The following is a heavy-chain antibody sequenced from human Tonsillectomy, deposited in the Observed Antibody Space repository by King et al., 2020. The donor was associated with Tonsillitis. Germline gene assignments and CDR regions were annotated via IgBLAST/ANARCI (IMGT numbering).Heavy chain of an antibody. CDR2: ISSSGSTI. J-gene: IGHJ4*02. Sequence: VQLVESGGGLVQPGGSLRLSCAASGFTFSSYEMNWVRQAPGKGLEWVSYISSSGSTIYYADSVKGRFTISRDNAKNSLYLQMNSLRAEDTAVYYCAAILLWFGELLGPPDYWGQGTLVTVSS. CDR3: AAILLWFGELLGPPDY. D-gene: IGHD3-10*01. CDR1: GFTFSSYE. V-gene: IGHV3-48*03.